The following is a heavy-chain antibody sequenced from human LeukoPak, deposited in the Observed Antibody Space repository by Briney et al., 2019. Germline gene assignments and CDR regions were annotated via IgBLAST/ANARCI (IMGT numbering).Heavy chain of an antibody. CDR3: ARCPLIGVGAFDI. V-gene: IGHV4-34*01. J-gene: IGHJ3*02. CDR2: INHSGST. D-gene: IGHD3-10*01. CDR1: GGSFRGYY. Sequence: PSETLSLTCAVYGGSFRGYYWSWIRQPPGKGLEWIGEINHSGSTNYNPSLKSRVTISVDTSKNQFSLKLSSVTAADTAVYYCARCPLIGVGAFDIWGQGTMVTVSS.